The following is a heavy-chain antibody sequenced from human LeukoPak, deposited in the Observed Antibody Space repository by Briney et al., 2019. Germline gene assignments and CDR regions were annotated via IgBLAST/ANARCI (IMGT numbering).Heavy chain of an antibody. J-gene: IGHJ4*02. CDR1: GGSISSSNW. V-gene: IGHV4-4*02. D-gene: IGHD1-26*01. Sequence: PSGTLSLTCAVSGGSISSSNWWSWVRQPPGKGLEWIGSIYYSGSTYYNPSLKSRVTISVDTSKNQFSLKLSSVTAADTAVYYCARHWLSGSCSPAPQIDYWGQGTLVTVSS. CDR3: ARHWLSGSCSPAPQIDY. CDR2: IYYSGST.